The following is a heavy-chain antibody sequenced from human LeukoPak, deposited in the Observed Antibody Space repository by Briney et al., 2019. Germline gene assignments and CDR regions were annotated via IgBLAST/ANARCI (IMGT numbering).Heavy chain of an antibody. D-gene: IGHD6-19*01. CDR3: ARVPGYSSGWFDY. CDR2: FDPEDGET. Sequence: ASVKVSCKVSGYTLTELSMHWMRQAPGKGLEWMGGFDPEDGETIYAQKFQGRVTMSEDTSTDTAYMELSSLRSEDTAVYYCARVPGYSSGWFDYWGQGTLVTVSS. V-gene: IGHV1-24*01. J-gene: IGHJ4*02. CDR1: GYTLTELS.